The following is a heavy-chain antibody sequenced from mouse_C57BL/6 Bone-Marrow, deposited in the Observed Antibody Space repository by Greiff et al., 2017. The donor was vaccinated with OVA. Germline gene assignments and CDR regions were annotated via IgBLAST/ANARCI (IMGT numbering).Heavy chain of an antibody. CDR1: GYTFTSYW. CDR2: IYPGSGST. CDR3: ARGGPYYFDY. V-gene: IGHV1-55*01. Sequence: QVQLQQPGAELVKPGASVKMSCKASGYTFTSYWITWVKQRPGQGLEWIGDIYPGSGSTTYNEKFKSKATLTVDTSSSTAYMQLSSLTSEDAAVYYCARGGPYYFDYWGQGTTLTVSS. J-gene: IGHJ2*01.